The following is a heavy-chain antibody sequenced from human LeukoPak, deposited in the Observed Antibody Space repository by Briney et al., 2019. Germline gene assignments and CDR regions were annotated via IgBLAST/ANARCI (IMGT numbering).Heavy chain of an antibody. CDR1: GYTFTGYY. D-gene: IGHD1-7*01. CDR2: INLNSGGT. Sequence: ASVKVSCRASGYTFTGYYMHWVRQAPGQGLEWMGWINLNSGGTNYAQKFQGRVTMTRDTPISTAYLELSRLRSDDTAVYYCARDEGITGTTFDHWGQGTLVTVSS. CDR3: ARDEGITGTTFDH. J-gene: IGHJ4*02. V-gene: IGHV1-2*02.